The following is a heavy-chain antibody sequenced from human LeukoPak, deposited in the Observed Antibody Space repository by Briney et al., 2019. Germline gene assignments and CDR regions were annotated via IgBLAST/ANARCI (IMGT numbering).Heavy chain of an antibody. Sequence: ASVKVSCKASGYTFTGYYVHRVRQAPGQGLEWMGWINPNSGGTNYAQKFQGRVTMTRDTSISTAYMELSRLRSDDTAVYYCARVSIAVAGTPFDYWGQGTLVTVSS. J-gene: IGHJ4*02. CDR2: INPNSGGT. V-gene: IGHV1-2*02. CDR1: GYTFTGYY. CDR3: ARVSIAVAGTPFDY. D-gene: IGHD6-19*01.